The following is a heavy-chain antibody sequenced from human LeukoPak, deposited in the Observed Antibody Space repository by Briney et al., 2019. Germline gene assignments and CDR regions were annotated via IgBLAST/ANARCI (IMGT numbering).Heavy chain of an antibody. CDR3: ARVGNPLVTVFAWFDP. CDR2: IYYSGST. CDR1: GGSISSSSYY. D-gene: IGHD3-3*01. V-gene: IGHV4-39*07. Sequence: PSETLSLTCTVSGGSISSSSYYWGWIRQPPGKGLEWIGSIYYSGSTYYNPSLKSRVTISVDTSKNQFSLKLSSVTAADTALYYCARVGNPLVTVFAWFDPWGQGTLVTVSS. J-gene: IGHJ5*02.